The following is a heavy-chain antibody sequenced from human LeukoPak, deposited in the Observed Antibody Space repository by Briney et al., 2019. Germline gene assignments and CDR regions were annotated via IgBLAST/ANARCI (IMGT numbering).Heavy chain of an antibody. J-gene: IGHJ4*02. CDR1: GFTFSSYA. D-gene: IGHD3-3*01. Sequence: GGSLRLSCAASGFTFSSYAMSWVRQAPGKGLEWVSAISGSGGSTYYPGSVKGRFTISRENAKNSLYLQMNSLRAEDTAVYYCARVRYYDFWSGYYTGYYFDYWGQGTLVTVSS. V-gene: IGHV3-23*01. CDR2: ISGSGGST. CDR3: ARVRYYDFWSGYYTGYYFDY.